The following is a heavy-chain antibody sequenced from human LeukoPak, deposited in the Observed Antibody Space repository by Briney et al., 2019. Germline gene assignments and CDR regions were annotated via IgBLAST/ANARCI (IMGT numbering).Heavy chain of an antibody. J-gene: IGHJ4*02. D-gene: IGHD6-19*01. CDR2: IIPIFGTA. CDR3: ARDPKSRAVAGTDY. V-gene: IGHV1-69*06. CDR1: GYTFSSYA. Sequence: GASVKVSCKASGYTFSSYAISWVRQAPGQGLEWMGGIIPIFGTANYAQKFQGRVTITADKSTSTAYMELSSLRSEDTAVYYCARDPKSRAVAGTDYWGQGTLVTVSS.